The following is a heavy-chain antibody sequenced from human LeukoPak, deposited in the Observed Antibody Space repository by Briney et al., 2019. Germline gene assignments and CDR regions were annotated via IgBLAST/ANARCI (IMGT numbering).Heavy chain of an antibody. V-gene: IGHV7-4-1*02. J-gene: IGHJ4*02. CDR2: INTSTGNP. CDR3: ARTARGNYGNFDL. D-gene: IGHD1-7*01. Sequence: VASVKVSCKASGYTFTNYPINWVRQAPGQGLEWMGWINTSTGNPTYVQGFTGRFVFSLDTSVSTAYLQISSLKAEDTALYYCARTARGNYGNFDLWGQGTLVTVSS. CDR1: GYTFTNYP.